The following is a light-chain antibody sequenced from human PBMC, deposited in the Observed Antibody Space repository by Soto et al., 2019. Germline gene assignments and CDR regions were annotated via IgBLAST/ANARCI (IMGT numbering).Light chain of an antibody. CDR2: DAS. Sequence: ESVLTPAPATLFLSQGERATLSCRASHSGSRTYLAWYQQKPGQAPRLLIYDASSRATGIPDRFSGSGSGTDFALTISRLEPDAFADYSCQEYGSSRTFGQGTKV. J-gene: IGKJ1*01. CDR3: QEYGSSRT. CDR1: HSGSRTY. V-gene: IGKV3-20*01.